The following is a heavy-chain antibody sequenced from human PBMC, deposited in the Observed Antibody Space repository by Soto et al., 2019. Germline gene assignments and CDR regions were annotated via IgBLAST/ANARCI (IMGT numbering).Heavy chain of an antibody. CDR1: GFTISSYG. J-gene: IGHJ5*02. CDR2: IWYDGTNK. D-gene: IGHD6-13*01. Sequence: QMHLVESGGGVVQPGRSLRLSCAASGFTISSYGMHWVRQAPGKGLEWVAVIWYDGTNKYYADSVKGRFTISRDISKTTLYLQMNSLRVEDTAVYYCAGAAAEGGFDPWGPGSLVTVSS. CDR3: AGAAAEGGFDP. V-gene: IGHV3-33*01.